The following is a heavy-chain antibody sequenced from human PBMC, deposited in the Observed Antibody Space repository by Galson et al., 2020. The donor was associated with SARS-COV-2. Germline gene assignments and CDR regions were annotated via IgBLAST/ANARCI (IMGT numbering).Heavy chain of an antibody. Sequence: SETLSLTCTVSGGSISSYYWSWIRQPAGKGLECIGRIYTSGSTNYNPSLKSRVTMAVDTSKNQFSLKLSSVTAADTAVYYCAREGGRIAAAGTTYYYYGMDVWGQGTTVTVSS. CDR3: AREGGRIAAAGTTYYYYGMDV. D-gene: IGHD6-13*01. CDR1: GGSISSYY. V-gene: IGHV4-4*07. CDR2: IYTSGST. J-gene: IGHJ6*02.